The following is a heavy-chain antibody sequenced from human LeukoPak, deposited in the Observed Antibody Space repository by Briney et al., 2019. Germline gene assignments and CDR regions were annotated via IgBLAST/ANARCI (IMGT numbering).Heavy chain of an antibody. V-gene: IGHV3-23*01. CDR2: IGASGSST. Sequence: GGSLRLSCAASEFLFSSYAMNWVRQAPGKGLEWVSGIGASGSSTYYADSVKGRFTISRDNSKTTLYLQMNSLIAEDTAVYYCPRGLSSVNDAFVIWREGSMVAVSS. CDR1: EFLFSSYA. D-gene: IGHD3-10*01. J-gene: IGHJ3*02. CDR3: PRGLSSVNDAFVI.